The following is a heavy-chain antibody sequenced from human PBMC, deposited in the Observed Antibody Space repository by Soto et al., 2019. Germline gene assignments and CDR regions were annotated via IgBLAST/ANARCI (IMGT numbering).Heavy chain of an antibody. Sequence: ASVKVSCKASGGTFSSYAISWVRQAPGQGLEWMGGIIPIFGTANYARKFQGRVTITADESTSTAYMELSSLRSEDTAVYYCASWDYNGYLDYYYYGMDVWGQGTTVTVSS. J-gene: IGHJ6*02. CDR1: GGTFSSYA. D-gene: IGHD3-10*01. CDR2: IIPIFGTA. V-gene: IGHV1-69*13. CDR3: ASWDYNGYLDYYYYGMDV.